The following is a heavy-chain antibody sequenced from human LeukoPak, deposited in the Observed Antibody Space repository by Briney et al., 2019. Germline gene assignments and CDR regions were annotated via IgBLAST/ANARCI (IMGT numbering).Heavy chain of an antibody. Sequence: GGSLRLSCAASGFTFSSHWMHWVRQAPGKGLVWVSRIKDDGSHTNYADSVKGRFTISRDNAKNTLTLQMNSLRAEDTAVYYCARGSGIITGIDEWGQGTLVTVSS. V-gene: IGHV3-74*01. CDR1: GFTFSSHW. CDR2: IKDDGSHT. D-gene: IGHD6-25*01. CDR3: ARGSGIITGIDE. J-gene: IGHJ4*02.